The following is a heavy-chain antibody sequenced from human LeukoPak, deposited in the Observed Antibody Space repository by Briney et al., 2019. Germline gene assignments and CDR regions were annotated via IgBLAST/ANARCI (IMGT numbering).Heavy chain of an antibody. V-gene: IGHV4-4*07. CDR1: GGSFTTYY. J-gene: IGHJ4*02. D-gene: IGHD3-10*01. CDR3: ARDAKYYYGSRTFFFYEH. CDR2: IDSSGTT. Sequence: TSETLSLTCTVSGGSFTTYYWSWIRQPSGKGLEWIGHIDSSGTTNYNPSLKSRVTMSTDTSKNQFSLKLTSVTAADTAIYYCARDAKYYYGSRTFFFYEHWGQGTPLTVSS.